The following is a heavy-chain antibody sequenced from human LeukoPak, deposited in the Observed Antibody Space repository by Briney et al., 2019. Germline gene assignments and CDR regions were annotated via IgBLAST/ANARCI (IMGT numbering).Heavy chain of an antibody. V-gene: IGHV4-59*01. D-gene: IGHD5-24*01. Sequence: SETVSLTCTVSGGSISSYYWSWIRQPPGKGLEWIGYIYYSGSTNYNPSLKSRVTISVDTSKNQFSLKLSSVTAADTAVYYCARERGDGYTYFDYWGQGTLVTVSS. CDR1: GGSISSYY. CDR2: IYYSGST. CDR3: ARERGDGYTYFDY. J-gene: IGHJ4*02.